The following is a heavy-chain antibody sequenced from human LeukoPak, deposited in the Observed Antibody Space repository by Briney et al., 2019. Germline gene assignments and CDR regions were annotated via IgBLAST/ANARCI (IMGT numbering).Heavy chain of an antibody. CDR2: IRSKANSYAT. CDR3: TSYSSSFDYYYYYMDV. CDR1: GFTFSGSA. D-gene: IGHD6-13*01. V-gene: IGHV3-73*01. J-gene: IGHJ6*03. Sequence: GGSLRLSSAASGFTFSGSAMHWVRQASGKGLEWVGRIRSKANSYATASAASVKGRFTISGDDSKNTAYLQMNSLKTEDTAVYYCTSYSSSFDYYYYYMDVWGKGTTVTVSS.